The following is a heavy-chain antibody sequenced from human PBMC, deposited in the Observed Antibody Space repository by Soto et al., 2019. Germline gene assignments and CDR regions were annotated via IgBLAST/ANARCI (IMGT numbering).Heavy chain of an antibody. D-gene: IGHD2-15*01. CDR3: TRYPPRYCSGGSCYGPNYYYYMDV. CDR1: GFTFSGSA. CDR2: IRSKANSYAT. Sequence: GGSLRLSCAASGFTFSGSAMHWVHQASGKGLEWVGRIRSKANSYATAYAASVKGRFTISRDDSKNTAYLQMNSLKTEETAVYYCTRYPPRYCSGGSCYGPNYYYYMDVWGKGTTVTVSS. V-gene: IGHV3-73*01. J-gene: IGHJ6*03.